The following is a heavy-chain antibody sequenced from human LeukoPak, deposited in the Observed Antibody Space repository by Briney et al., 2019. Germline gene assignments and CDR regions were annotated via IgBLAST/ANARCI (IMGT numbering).Heavy chain of an antibody. CDR1: GFTFSNYA. D-gene: IGHD6-13*01. CDR2: ISYDGNNK. Sequence: PGGSLRLSCAASGFTFSNYAMHWVRQAPGKGLEWVAVISYDGNNKYYADSVKGRFTISRDNSKNTLYLQMNSLRAEDTAVYYCAKDRGADSSSWTKRNDAFDIWGQGTMVTVSS. J-gene: IGHJ3*02. CDR3: AKDRGADSSSWTKRNDAFDI. V-gene: IGHV3-30-3*01.